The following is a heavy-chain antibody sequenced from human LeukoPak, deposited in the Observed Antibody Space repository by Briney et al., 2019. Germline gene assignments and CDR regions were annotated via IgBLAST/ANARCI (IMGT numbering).Heavy chain of an antibody. J-gene: IGHJ4*02. CDR2: INHSGST. V-gene: IGHV4-34*01. CDR3: ARGLLDY. Sequence: SETLSLTCAIYGGSFSGYYWSWIRQPPGKGLEWIGEINHSGSTNYNPSLKSRVTISVDTSKNQFSLKLSSVTAADTAVYYCARGLLDYWGQGTLVTVSS. CDR1: GGSFSGYY.